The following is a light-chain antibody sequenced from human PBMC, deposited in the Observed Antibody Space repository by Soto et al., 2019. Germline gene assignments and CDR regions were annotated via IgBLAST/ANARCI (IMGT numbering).Light chain of an antibody. J-gene: IGLJ2*01. CDR1: SSNIGSNT. CDR2: SNN. Sequence: QSVLTQPPSASGTPGQRVTISCSGSSSNIGSNTVNWYQQLPGTAPKLLIYSNNQRPSGVPDRFSGSKSGTSASLAISGLQSEDEADYYCAAWDDSLNGRVEFGGGTKLTVL. CDR3: AAWDDSLNGRVE. V-gene: IGLV1-44*01.